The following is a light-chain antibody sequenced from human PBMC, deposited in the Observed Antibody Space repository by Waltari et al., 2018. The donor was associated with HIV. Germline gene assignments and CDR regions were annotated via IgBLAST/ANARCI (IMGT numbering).Light chain of an antibody. J-gene: IGKJ1*01. CDR3: HHYNNWRET. V-gene: IGKV3-15*01. CDR2: GTS. Sequence: EILITQSPATLSVSPGERATLSCRASQSFNSNLAWYQQKPGQTPRLLIYGTSTRATDIPARFSGSGSGTEFTLTISRLQSEDFAVYYCHHYNNWRETFGQGTKVEIK. CDR1: QSFNSN.